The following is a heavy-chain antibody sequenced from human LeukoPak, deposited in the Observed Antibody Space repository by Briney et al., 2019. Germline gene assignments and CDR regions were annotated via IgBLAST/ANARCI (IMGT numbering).Heavy chain of an antibody. CDR2: IKQDGSEK. J-gene: IGHJ4*02. CDR1: GFTFSSYW. V-gene: IGHV3-7*05. Sequence: GGSLRLSCAASGFTFSSYWMSWVRQAPGKGLEWVANIKQDGSEKYYVDSVKGRFTVSRDNVENSLYLQMNSLRAEDTAVYYCARVPYCSSTSCYAIFDYWGQGTPVTVPS. CDR3: ARVPYCSSTSCYAIFDY. D-gene: IGHD2-2*01.